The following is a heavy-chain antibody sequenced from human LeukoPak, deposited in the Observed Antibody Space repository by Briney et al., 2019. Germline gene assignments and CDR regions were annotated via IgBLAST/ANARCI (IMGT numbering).Heavy chain of an antibody. CDR1: GGSISSCTYS. CDR2: FSCSGST. Sequence: SETLSLTCSVSGGSISSCTYSWGWIRQPPGKGLEWIGSFSCSGSTYYNPSLKSRVTISVDTSKSQFSLYMDSVTAADTAVYYCASESGYYDDAFDIWGQGTMVTVSS. V-gene: IGHV4-39*07. D-gene: IGHD3-22*01. J-gene: IGHJ3*02. CDR3: ASESGYYDDAFDI.